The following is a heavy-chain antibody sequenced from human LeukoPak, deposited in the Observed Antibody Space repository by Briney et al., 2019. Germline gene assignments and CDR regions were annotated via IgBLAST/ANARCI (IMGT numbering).Heavy chain of an antibody. D-gene: IGHD6-19*01. Sequence: GGSLRLSCAASGFTFSSYWMSWVRQAPGKGLEWVANIKQDVSKKYYVDSVKGRFTISRDNAKNSLYLQMNSLRAEDTAVYYCARDRGAVEFDYWGQGTLVTVSS. J-gene: IGHJ4*02. V-gene: IGHV3-7*01. CDR1: GFTFSSYW. CDR3: ARDRGAVEFDY. CDR2: IKQDVSKK.